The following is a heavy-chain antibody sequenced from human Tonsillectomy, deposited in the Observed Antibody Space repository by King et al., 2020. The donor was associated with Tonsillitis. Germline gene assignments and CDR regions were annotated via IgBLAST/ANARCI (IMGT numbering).Heavy chain of an antibody. CDR2: IYPGDSDT. Sequence: QLVQSGAEVKKPGESLKISCKGSGYSFTNYWIGWVRQMPGKGLEWMGIIYPGDSDTRYSPSFQGQVTISADKSISTTYLQWSSLKASDTAIYYCASSPGALGDAFDIWGQGTMVTVSS. CDR3: ASSPGALGDAFDI. D-gene: IGHD7-27*01. CDR1: GYSFTNYW. J-gene: IGHJ3*02. V-gene: IGHV5-51*01.